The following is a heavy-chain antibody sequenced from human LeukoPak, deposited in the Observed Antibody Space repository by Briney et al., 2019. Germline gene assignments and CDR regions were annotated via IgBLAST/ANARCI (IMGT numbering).Heavy chain of an antibody. CDR2: IYYSGST. J-gene: IGHJ4*02. V-gene: IGHV4-59*08. CDR3: ARLSSGRRPFDY. Sequence: PSETLSLTCTVSGGSISSYYWSWIRQPPGKGLEWIGYIYYSGSTNYNPSLKSRVTISVDTSKNQFSLKLSSVTAADTAVYYCARLSSGRRPFDYWGQGTLVTVSS. D-gene: IGHD6-19*01. CDR1: GGSISSYY.